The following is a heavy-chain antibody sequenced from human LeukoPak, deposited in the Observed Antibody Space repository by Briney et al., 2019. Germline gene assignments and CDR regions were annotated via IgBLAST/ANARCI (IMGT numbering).Heavy chain of an antibody. D-gene: IGHD6-19*01. CDR2: ISSNGGST. CDR3: VTDIAVAGTRAFDI. J-gene: IGHJ3*02. Sequence: GGSLRLSCSAPGFTFSSYAMHWVREAPGKGLEYVSAISSNGGSTYYADSVKGRFTISRDNSKNTRYLQMSSLRAEDTAVYYCVTDIAVAGTRAFDIWGQGTMVTVSS. V-gene: IGHV3-64D*06. CDR1: GFTFSSYA.